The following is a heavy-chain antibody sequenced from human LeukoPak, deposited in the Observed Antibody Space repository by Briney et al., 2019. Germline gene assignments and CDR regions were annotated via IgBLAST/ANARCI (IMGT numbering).Heavy chain of an antibody. CDR2: IHHSGRT. Sequence: SETLSLTCAVSGGSISSTNWWSWVRQPPGKGLEWIGEIHHSGRTNDNPSLKSRGTISVDKSKNQFSLKLSSVTAADTAVYYCARTTEAHSWQTRYYSYYMDVWGKGTTVTVSS. V-gene: IGHV4-4*02. D-gene: IGHD6-13*01. CDR1: GGSISSTNW. J-gene: IGHJ6*03. CDR3: ARTTEAHSWQTRYYSYYMDV.